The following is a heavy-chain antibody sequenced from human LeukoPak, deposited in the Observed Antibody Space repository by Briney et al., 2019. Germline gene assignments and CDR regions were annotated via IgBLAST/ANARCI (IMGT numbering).Heavy chain of an antibody. CDR3: SEGYFEPFAH. V-gene: IGHV4-59*02. Sequence: PSETLSLTCVVSGASVSTSHWNWIRQVPGKGLEWIGCLSYTGKTDYNPSLTGRVTISFGTSENQVSLKLRSVSAADTGVYYCSEGYFEPFAHWGQGARVTASP. J-gene: IGHJ4*02. CDR2: LSYTGKT. D-gene: IGHD2/OR15-2a*01. CDR1: GASVSTSH.